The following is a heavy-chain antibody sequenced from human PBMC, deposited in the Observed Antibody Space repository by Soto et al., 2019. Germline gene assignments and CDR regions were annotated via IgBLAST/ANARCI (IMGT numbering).Heavy chain of an antibody. CDR2: IWYDGSNK. V-gene: IGHV3-33*01. D-gene: IGHD3-10*01. CDR1: GFTFSSYG. Sequence: GGSLRLSCAASGFTFSSYGMHWVRQAPGKGLEWVAVIWYDGSNKYYADSVKGRFTISRDNSKNTLYLQMNSLRAEDTAVYYCARDLGFGSINYFDYWGQGTLVTVSS. J-gene: IGHJ4*02. CDR3: ARDLGFGSINYFDY.